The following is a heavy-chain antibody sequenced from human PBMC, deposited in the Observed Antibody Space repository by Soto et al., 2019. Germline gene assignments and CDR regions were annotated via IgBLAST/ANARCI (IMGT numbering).Heavy chain of an antibody. CDR3: AADPRIAIGFSHFDP. V-gene: IGHV1-58*01. D-gene: IGHD2-15*01. J-gene: IGHJ5*02. CDR2: IVVGSGNT. CDR1: GFTFTSSA. Sequence: QMQLVQSGPEVKKPGTSVKVSCKASGFTFTSSAVQWVRQARGQRLEWIGWIVVGSGNTNYAQKFQERVTITRDMSTSTAYMELSSLRSEDTAVYYCAADPRIAIGFSHFDPWGQGTLVTVSS.